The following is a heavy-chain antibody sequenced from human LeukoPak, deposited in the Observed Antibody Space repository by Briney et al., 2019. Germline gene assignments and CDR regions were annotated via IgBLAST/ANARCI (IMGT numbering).Heavy chain of an antibody. CDR2: IYSSGRT. J-gene: IGHJ4*02. V-gene: IGHV4-59*01. D-gene: IGHD5-12*01. Sequence: SETLSLTCTVSGGSINTYYWNWIPQPPGKGLEWIGYIYSSGRTNYNPSLKSRVTISVDTSKNQFSLKLSSVTAADTAVYYCARVRGIVATVNYFDYWGQGTLVTVSS. CDR3: ARVRGIVATVNYFDY. CDR1: GGSINTYY.